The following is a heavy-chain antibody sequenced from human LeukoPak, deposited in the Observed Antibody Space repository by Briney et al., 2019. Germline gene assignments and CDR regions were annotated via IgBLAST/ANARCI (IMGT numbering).Heavy chain of an antibody. CDR2: IYYSGST. CDR3: ARDAYYYDSSGYYQLDY. D-gene: IGHD3-22*01. Sequence: PSETLSLTCTVSGGSISSYYWSWIRQPPGKGLEWIGYIYYSGSTNYNPSLKSRVTMSVDTSKNQFSLKLSSVTAADTAVYYCARDAYYYDSSGYYQLDYWGQGTLVTVSS. J-gene: IGHJ4*02. CDR1: GGSISSYY. V-gene: IGHV4-59*12.